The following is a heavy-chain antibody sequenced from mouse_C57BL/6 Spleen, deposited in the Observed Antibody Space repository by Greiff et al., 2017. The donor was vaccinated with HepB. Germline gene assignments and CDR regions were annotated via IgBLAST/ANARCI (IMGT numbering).Heavy chain of an antibody. J-gene: IGHJ3*01. CDR1: GYTFTSYW. CDR2: IDPSDSYT. D-gene: IGHD2-1*01. Sequence: QVQLQQPGAELVKPGASVKLSCKASGYTFTSYWMQWVKQRPGQGLEWIGEIDPSDSYTNYNQKFKGKATLTVDTSSSTAYMQLSSLTSEDSAVYYCARSRGGNYGWFAYWGQGTLVTVSA. V-gene: IGHV1-50*01. CDR3: ARSRGGNYGWFAY.